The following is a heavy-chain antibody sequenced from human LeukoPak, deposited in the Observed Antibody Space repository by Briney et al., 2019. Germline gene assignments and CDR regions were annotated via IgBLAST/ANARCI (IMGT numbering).Heavy chain of an antibody. V-gene: IGHV3-48*03. Sequence: GGSLRLSCAASGFTFSSYEMNWVRQAPGKGLEWVSYISSSGSTIYYADSVKGRFTISRDNAKNSLYLQMNSLRAEDTAAYYCAREPPWFGELLSYFDYWGQGTLVTVSS. CDR2: ISSSGSTI. J-gene: IGHJ4*02. CDR1: GFTFSSYE. CDR3: AREPPWFGELLSYFDY. D-gene: IGHD3-10*01.